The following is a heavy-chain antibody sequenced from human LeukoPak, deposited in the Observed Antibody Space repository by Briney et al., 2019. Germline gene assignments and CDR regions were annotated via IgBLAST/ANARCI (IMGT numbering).Heavy chain of an antibody. CDR2: IYHSGST. Sequence: SETLSLTCAVSGYSISSGYYWGWIRQPPGKGLEWIGSIYHSGSTYYSPSLKSRVTISVDTSKNQFSLKLSSVTAADTAVYYCARAAAGTLFTFDYWGQGTLVTVSS. CDR1: GYSISSGYY. D-gene: IGHD6-13*01. CDR3: ARAAAGTLFTFDY. J-gene: IGHJ4*02. V-gene: IGHV4-38-2*01.